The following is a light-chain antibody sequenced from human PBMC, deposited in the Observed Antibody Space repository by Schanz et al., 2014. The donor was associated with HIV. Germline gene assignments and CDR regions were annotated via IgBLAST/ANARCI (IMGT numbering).Light chain of an antibody. Sequence: ERVMTQSPATLSVSPGERATLSCRASQIIGTNLAWYQQRPGQAPSLLIFDASTRATGVPDRFSGSGAGTDFTLTISRLEPEDFAVYYCQQYGSSPTFGQGTRVEIK. J-gene: IGKJ1*01. CDR2: DAS. CDR3: QQYGSSPT. V-gene: IGKV3-20*01. CDR1: QIIGTN.